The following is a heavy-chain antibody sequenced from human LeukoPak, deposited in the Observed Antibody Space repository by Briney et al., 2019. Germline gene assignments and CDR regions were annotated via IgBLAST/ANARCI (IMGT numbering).Heavy chain of an antibody. CDR1: GGTFSSYA. V-gene: IGHV1-69*01. CDR2: IIPIFGTA. J-gene: IGHJ6*03. Sequence: ASVKVSCKASGGTFSSYAISWVRQAPGQGLEWMGGIIPIFGTANYAQKFQGRVTITADESTSTAYMELSSLRSEDTAVYYCARSMYYDFWSGYYRATVYMDVWGKGTTVTVSS. D-gene: IGHD3-3*01. CDR3: ARSMYYDFWSGYYRATVYMDV.